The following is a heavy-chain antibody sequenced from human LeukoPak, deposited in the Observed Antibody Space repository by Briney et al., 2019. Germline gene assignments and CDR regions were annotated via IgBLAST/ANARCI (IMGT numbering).Heavy chain of an antibody. CDR3: ARRQPRQNWFDP. J-gene: IGHJ5*02. D-gene: IGHD1-1*01. Sequence: SETLSLTCTVSGGSISSSSYYWGWIRQPPGKGLEWIGSIYYSGSTYYNPSLKSRVTISVDTSKNQFSLKLSSVTAADTAVYYCARRQPRQNWFDPWGQGTLVTVSS. V-gene: IGHV4-39*07. CDR1: GGSISSSSYY. CDR2: IYYSGST.